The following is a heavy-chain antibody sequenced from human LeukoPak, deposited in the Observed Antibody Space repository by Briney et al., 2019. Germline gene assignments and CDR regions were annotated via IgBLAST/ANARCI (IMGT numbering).Heavy chain of an antibody. CDR1: GSTFSSYA. V-gene: IGHV1-69*05. D-gene: IGHD3-22*01. J-gene: IGHJ4*02. Sequence: ASVKVSCKTSGSTFSSYAISWVRQAPGQGLEWMGGIIPIFGTANYAQKFQGRVTITTDESTSTAYMELSSLRSEDTAVYYCAMGNYDSSVGDDGRCYFDYWGQGTLVTVSS. CDR2: IIPIFGTA. CDR3: AMGNYDSSVGDDGRCYFDY.